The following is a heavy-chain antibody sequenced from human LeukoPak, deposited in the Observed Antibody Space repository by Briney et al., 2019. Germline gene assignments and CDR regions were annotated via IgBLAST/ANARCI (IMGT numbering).Heavy chain of an antibody. Sequence: ASVKVSCKASGYTFTGYYMHWVRQAPGQGLEWMGWINPKSGGTNYAQKFQGRVTMTRDTSISTAYMELSRLRSDDTAVYYCARSQWLLLKLFDYWGQGTLVTVSS. V-gene: IGHV1-2*02. J-gene: IGHJ4*02. CDR3: ARSQWLLLKLFDY. CDR1: GYTFTGYY. CDR2: INPKSGGT. D-gene: IGHD3-22*01.